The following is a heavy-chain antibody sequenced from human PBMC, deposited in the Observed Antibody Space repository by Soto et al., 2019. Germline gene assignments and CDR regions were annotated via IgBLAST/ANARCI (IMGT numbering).Heavy chain of an antibody. V-gene: IGHV3-23*01. Sequence: GGSLILSCAASGFTFRSYPMNWVRQAPGKGLEWVSAISGSAGSTYYADSVKGRFTISRDSSKNTLYLQMNSLRAEDTAVYYCAKGNSWSPALVLDIWGQGTMVTVSS. J-gene: IGHJ3*02. CDR1: GFTFRSYP. D-gene: IGHD1-7*01. CDR3: AKGNSWSPALVLDI. CDR2: ISGSAGST.